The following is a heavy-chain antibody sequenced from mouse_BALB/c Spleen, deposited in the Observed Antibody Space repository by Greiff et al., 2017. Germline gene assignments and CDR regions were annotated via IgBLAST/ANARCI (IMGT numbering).Heavy chain of an antibody. Sequence: VQLQQSGAELVKPGASVKLSCTASGFNIKDTYMHWVKQRPEQGLEWIGRIDTENGNTKYDPKFQSKATITADTSSNTAYLQLSSLTTEDTAVYYCARDGYDSFDYWGQGTTLTVSS. J-gene: IGHJ2*01. CDR3: ARDGYDSFDY. V-gene: IGHV14-3*02. CDR1: GFNIKDTY. D-gene: IGHD2-2*01. CDR2: IDTENGNT.